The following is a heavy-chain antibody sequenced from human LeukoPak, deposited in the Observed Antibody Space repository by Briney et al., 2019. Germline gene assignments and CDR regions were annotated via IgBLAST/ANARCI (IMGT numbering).Heavy chain of an antibody. CDR2: IYPDDSDT. V-gene: IGHV5-51*01. J-gene: IGHJ6*02. CDR1: GYTFDDYW. D-gene: IGHD3-10*01. Sequence: GDSLKISCKGSGYTFDDYWIAWVRQMPGKGLEYMGIIYPDDSDTRYSPSFQGQVTTSADKSSSTAYLQWRSLKASDTAIYYCARSYWELPTFNGMDVWGQGTTVTVSS. CDR3: ARSYWELPTFNGMDV.